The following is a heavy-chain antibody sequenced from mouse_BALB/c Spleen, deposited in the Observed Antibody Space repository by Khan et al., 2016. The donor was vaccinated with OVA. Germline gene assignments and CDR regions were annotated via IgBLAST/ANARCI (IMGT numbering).Heavy chain of an antibody. Sequence: QVQLQQSGAELARPGASVKMSCKASGYTFTSNTMHWVKQRPGQGLEWIGYINPSSGYTNYNQNFKDKATLTADKSSSTAYMQRSSLTSEDSAVYYCARRTTVYTMDYWGQGTSVTVSS. CDR2: INPSSGYT. V-gene: IGHV1-4*01. J-gene: IGHJ4*01. D-gene: IGHD1-1*01. CDR1: GYTFTSNT. CDR3: ARRTTVYTMDY.